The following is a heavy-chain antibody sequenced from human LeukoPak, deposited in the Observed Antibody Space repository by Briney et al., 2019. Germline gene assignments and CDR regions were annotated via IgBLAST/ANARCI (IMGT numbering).Heavy chain of an antibody. CDR1: GFSFNNYG. CDR2: TQYDGSDK. J-gene: IGHJ4*02. D-gene: IGHD4-17*01. V-gene: IGHV3-30*02. CDR3: AKVLPILRDRAVGLRKAGPLDY. Sequence: GGSLRLSCAASGFSFNNYGIHWVRQAPGKGLEWVTFTQYDGSDKFYADSVKGRFTISRDNSKNTVYLQMNSLRAEDTAVYYCAKVLPILRDRAVGLRKAGPLDYWGQGTLVTVSS.